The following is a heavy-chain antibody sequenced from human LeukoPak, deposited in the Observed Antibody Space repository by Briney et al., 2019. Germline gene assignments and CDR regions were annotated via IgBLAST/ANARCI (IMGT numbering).Heavy chain of an antibody. CDR2: IQNDGSNE. CDR1: GFTFRSYG. V-gene: IGHV3-30*02. J-gene: IGHJ4*02. D-gene: IGHD5-12*01. Sequence: GGSLRLSCAASGFTFRSYGMHWVRQAPGKGLEWVAYIQNDGSNEQYADSVKGRFSISRDSSKNTLYLQMNSLRAEDTAVYYCARGPSGYHNTGGQGTLVTVSS. CDR3: ARGPSGYHNT.